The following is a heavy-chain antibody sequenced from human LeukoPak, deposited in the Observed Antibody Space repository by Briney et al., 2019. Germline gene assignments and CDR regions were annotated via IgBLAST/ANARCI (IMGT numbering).Heavy chain of an antibody. Sequence: GGSLRLSCAASGFTFSSYWMTWVRQAPGKGLEWVANIKPDGSEKSYVDSVRGRFTISRDNAKNSLYLQMNSLRAEDTAVYYCARSLTGVTSYWGQGALVTVSS. J-gene: IGHJ4*02. CDR2: IKPDGSEK. CDR3: ARSLTGVTSY. V-gene: IGHV3-7*01. D-gene: IGHD7-27*01. CDR1: GFTFSSYW.